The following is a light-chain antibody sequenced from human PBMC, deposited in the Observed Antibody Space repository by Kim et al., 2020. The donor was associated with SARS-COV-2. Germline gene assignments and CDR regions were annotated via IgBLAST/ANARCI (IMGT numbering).Light chain of an antibody. CDR1: SSNIGNNA. J-gene: IGLJ1*01. V-gene: IGLV1-36*01. Sequence: QSVLTQPPSESEAPRQRVTISCSGSSSNIGNNAVHWYQQLPGKAPKLVIYYDNMLSSGVSDRFSGSKSGTSASLAISALQSEDEADYYCAAWDDRLNGPVFGTGTKVTVL. CDR3: AAWDDRLNGPV. CDR2: YDN.